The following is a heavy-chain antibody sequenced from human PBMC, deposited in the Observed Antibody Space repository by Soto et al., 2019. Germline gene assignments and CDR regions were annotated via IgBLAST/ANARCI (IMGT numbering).Heavy chain of an antibody. Sequence: QVQVVQSGAEVKKPGSSVKVSCKVSGDSFSSYAISWVRQAPGQGLEWMGGIIPILTTANYAQKFQDRVTITADESTSRAYMEVSSLTSEDTAVYYCARKAGGGNYYILDFWGQGTRVTVSS. CDR2: IIPILTTA. V-gene: IGHV1-69*01. J-gene: IGHJ4*02. CDR3: ARKAGGGNYYILDF. CDR1: GDSFSSYA. D-gene: IGHD2-15*01.